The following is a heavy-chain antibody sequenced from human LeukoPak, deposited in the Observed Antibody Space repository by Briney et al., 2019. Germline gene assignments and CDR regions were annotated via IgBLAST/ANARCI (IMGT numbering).Heavy chain of an antibody. CDR1: GGSISSYY. V-gene: IGHV4-59*08. J-gene: IGHJ6*02. D-gene: IGHD5-18*01. CDR2: IYYSGST. CDR3: ARTDTAMVKGTYYYYGMDV. Sequence: PSETLSLTCTVSGGSISSYYWSWTRQPPGKGLEWIGYIYYSGSTNYNPSLKSRVTISVDTSKNQFSLKLSSVTAADTAVYYCARTDTAMVKGTYYYYGMDVWGQGTTVTVSS.